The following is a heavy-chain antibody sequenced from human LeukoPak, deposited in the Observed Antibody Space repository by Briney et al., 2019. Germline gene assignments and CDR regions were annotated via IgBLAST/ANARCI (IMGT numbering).Heavy chain of an antibody. J-gene: IGHJ3*02. CDR1: GYSFMTYW. D-gene: IGHD3-22*01. Sequence: GESLKISCQASGYSFMTYWIGWVRQMPGTGLEWMAIIYPGDSDTKYSPSFQDQVTISADKSINTAYLHWRSLKASDTAMYYCARLSMIDTFDIWGLGTVVTVSS. V-gene: IGHV5-51*01. CDR2: IYPGDSDT. CDR3: ARLSMIDTFDI.